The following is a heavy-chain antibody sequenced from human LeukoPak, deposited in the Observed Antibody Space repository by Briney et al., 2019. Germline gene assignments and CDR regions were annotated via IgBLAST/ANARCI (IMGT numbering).Heavy chain of an antibody. CDR2: IIPILGIA. CDR3: AREGGSYFLDY. J-gene: IGHJ4*02. Sequence: GSSVKVSCKASGGTFSSYTISWVRQAPGQGLEWMGRIIPILGIANYAQKFQGRVTITADKSTSTAYMELSSLRSEDTAVYYCAREGGSYFLDYWGQGTLVTVSS. CDR1: GGTFSSYT. V-gene: IGHV1-69*04. D-gene: IGHD1-26*01.